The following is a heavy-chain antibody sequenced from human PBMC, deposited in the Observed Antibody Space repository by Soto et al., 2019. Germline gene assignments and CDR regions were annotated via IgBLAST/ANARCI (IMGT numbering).Heavy chain of an antibody. CDR2: IWYDGSNK. CDR1: GFTFSSYG. V-gene: IGHV3-33*01. J-gene: IGHJ4*02. CDR3: ARDYTLRLRTLDYFDY. Sequence: PGGSLRLSCAASGFTFSSYGMHWVRQAPGKGLEWVAVIWYDGSNKYYADSVKGRFTISRDNSKNTLYLQMNSLRAEDTAVYYCARDYTLRLRTLDYFDYWGQGTLVTVS. D-gene: IGHD4-17*01.